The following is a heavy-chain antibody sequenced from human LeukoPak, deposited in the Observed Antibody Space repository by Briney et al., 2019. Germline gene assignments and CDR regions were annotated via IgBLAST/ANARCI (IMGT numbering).Heavy chain of an antibody. Sequence: SETLSLTCAVYGGSFSGYYWSWIRQPPGKGLEWIGEINHSGSTNYNPSLKSRVTISVDTSKNQFSLKLSSVTAADTAVYYCARGPLTWNYYGSGSYYLGWFDPWGQRTLVTVSS. J-gene: IGHJ5*02. CDR3: ARGPLTWNYYGSGSYYLGWFDP. CDR1: GGSFSGYY. V-gene: IGHV4-34*01. CDR2: INHSGST. D-gene: IGHD3-10*01.